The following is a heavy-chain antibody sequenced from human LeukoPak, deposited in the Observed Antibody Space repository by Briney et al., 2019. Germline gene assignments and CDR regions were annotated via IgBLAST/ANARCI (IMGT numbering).Heavy chain of an antibody. D-gene: IGHD4-17*01. V-gene: IGHV3-30*02. CDR3: AKGATVTTTYYFDY. CDR2: IRYDGSNK. Sequence: PGGSLRLSCVVSGFSFSSYGMHWVRQAPGKGLEWVAFIRYDGSNKYYADSVKGRFTISRDNSKNTLYLQMNSLRAEDTAVYYCAKGATVTTTYYFDYWGQGTLVTVSS. CDR1: GFSFSSYG. J-gene: IGHJ4*02.